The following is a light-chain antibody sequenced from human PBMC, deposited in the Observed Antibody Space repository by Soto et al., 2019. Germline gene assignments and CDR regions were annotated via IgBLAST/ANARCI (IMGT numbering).Light chain of an antibody. CDR1: QSISSY. Sequence: DIQMTQSPSSLSASVGDRVTITCRASQSISSYFNWYQQKPGKAPKLLIYAASNLQSGVPSRFSGSGSGTDSTLTINSLQPEDFATYYCQQSYSTPPTFGQGTKVDIK. J-gene: IGKJ2*01. CDR3: QQSYSTPPT. CDR2: AAS. V-gene: IGKV1-39*01.